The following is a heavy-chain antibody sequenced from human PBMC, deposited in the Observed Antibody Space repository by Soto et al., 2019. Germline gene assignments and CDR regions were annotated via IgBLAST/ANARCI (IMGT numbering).Heavy chain of an antibody. D-gene: IGHD6-6*01. CDR1: GGSSISVCYS. CDR3: AGGIAARPLGY. CDR2: IYHSGST. V-gene: IGHV4-30-2*01. J-gene: IGHJ4*02. Sequence: TLRLTWAVSGGSSISVCYSWSWIRQPPGKGLEWIGYIYHSGSTYYNPSLKSRVTISVDRSKNQFSLKLSSVTAADTAVYYCAGGIAARPLGYWGQGTLVTVSS.